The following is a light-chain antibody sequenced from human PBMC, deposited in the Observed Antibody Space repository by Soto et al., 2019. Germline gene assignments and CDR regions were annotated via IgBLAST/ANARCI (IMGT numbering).Light chain of an antibody. CDR1: QGIRSD. CDR3: LHHYDYPQC. CDR2: NAS. J-gene: IGKJ1*01. Sequence: IQMTQSPSSLSASVGDRVTITCRATQGIRSDLGWYQQKPGEVPRLLIYNASTLQSGDHSRFSGSASAYGAVFTLTIINLYPEDTATYYCLHHYDYPQCFDRGTKVEIK. V-gene: IGKV1-6*01.